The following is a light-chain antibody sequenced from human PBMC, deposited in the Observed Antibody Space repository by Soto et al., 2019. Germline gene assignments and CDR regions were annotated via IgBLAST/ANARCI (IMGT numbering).Light chain of an antibody. CDR1: SNDIGVSNY. J-gene: IGLJ1*01. CDR2: DVD. V-gene: IGLV2-14*03. Sequence: QSVLTQPASVSGSPGQSITVSCTGTSNDIGVSNYVSWYQQHPGKAPRLIIYDVDNRPSGVSARFSGSKSGNTASLTISGLQNEDEADYNCTSYTKSPHYVFGTGTNPTVL. CDR3: TSYTKSPHYV.